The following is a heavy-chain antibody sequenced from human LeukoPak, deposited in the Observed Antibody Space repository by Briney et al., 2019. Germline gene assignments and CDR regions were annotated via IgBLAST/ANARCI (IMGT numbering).Heavy chain of an antibody. J-gene: IGHJ6*02. CDR1: GGSISSGGYY. D-gene: IGHD3-10*01. CDR3: ARDELREEYYYYGMDV. Sequence: PSQTLSLTCTVSGGSISSGGYYWSWIRQHPGKGLEWIGYIYYSGSTYYNPSLKSRFTISVDTSKNQFSLRLSSVTAADTAAYYCARDELREEYYYYGMDVWGQGTTVTVSS. V-gene: IGHV4-31*03. CDR2: IYYSGST.